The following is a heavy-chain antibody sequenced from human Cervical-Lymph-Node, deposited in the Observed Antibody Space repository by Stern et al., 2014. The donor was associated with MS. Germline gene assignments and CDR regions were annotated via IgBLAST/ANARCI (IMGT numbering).Heavy chain of an antibody. J-gene: IGHJ4*02. CDR3: ARGYDIPDPHFDY. V-gene: IGHV3-33*01. CDR1: GFTFSSYG. D-gene: IGHD3-9*01. CDR2: IWYDGSNK. Sequence: QVQLVESGGGVVQPGRYLRLSCAASGFTFSSYGMHWVRQAPGKGLEWVAVIWYDGSNKYYADSVKGRFTISRDNSKNTLYLQMNSLRAEDTAVYYCARGYDIPDPHFDYWGQGTLVTVSS.